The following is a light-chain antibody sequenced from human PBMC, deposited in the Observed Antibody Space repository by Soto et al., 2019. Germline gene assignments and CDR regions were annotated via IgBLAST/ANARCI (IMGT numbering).Light chain of an antibody. CDR1: QTLTGW. Sequence: DIQMTQSPSTLSASVGDRVAITCRASQTLTGWLAWYQQKPGKAPKLLISKASNLESGVPSRFSGSGSGTDFTLTISSLQPDDFATYYCQQYSMYPRTFGGGTKVEI. CDR2: KAS. V-gene: IGKV1-5*03. J-gene: IGKJ4*01. CDR3: QQYSMYPRT.